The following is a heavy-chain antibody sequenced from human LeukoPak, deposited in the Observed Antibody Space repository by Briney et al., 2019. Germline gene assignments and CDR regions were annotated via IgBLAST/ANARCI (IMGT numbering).Heavy chain of an antibody. Sequence: ASVKVSCKASGYTFTSYYIHWVRQAPGQGLECMGLINPSSGSISYAQKFQGRVTMTRDTSTSTVYMELSSLRSEDTAVYYCASYSDSSGYYGYFHHWGQGTLVTVFS. J-gene: IGHJ1*01. CDR1: GYTFTSYY. CDR2: INPSSGSI. CDR3: ASYSDSSGYYGYFHH. V-gene: IGHV1-46*01. D-gene: IGHD3-22*01.